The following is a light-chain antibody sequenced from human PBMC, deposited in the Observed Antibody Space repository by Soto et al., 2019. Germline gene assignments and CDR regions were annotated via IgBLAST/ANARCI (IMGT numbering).Light chain of an antibody. J-gene: IGKJ1*01. Sequence: IHMTQSPSTLSGSLPLRFPITSRASQTISSWLAWYQQKPGKAPKLLIYKASTLKSGVPSRFSGSGSGTEFTLTISSLQPDDFATYYCQHYNSYSEAFGEGTKVDIK. V-gene: IGKV1-5*03. CDR3: QHYNSYSEA. CDR2: KAS. CDR1: QTISSW.